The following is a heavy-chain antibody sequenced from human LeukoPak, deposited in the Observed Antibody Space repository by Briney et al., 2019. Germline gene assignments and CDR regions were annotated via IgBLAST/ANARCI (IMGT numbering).Heavy chain of an antibody. CDR3: SRESGGRLDYYDSGRYVTAFDI. V-gene: IGHV3-49*03. J-gene: IGHJ3*02. CDR1: GFTFGDYA. CDR2: IRSRAYGGTT. D-gene: IGHD3-22*01. Sequence: SGGSLRLSCTASGFTFGDYAMSWFRQAPGKGLERVGFIRSRAYGGTTEYAASVKGRFSISREDSKSTAYLQMSSLKTEDTALYYCSRESGGRLDYYDSGRYVTAFDIWGQGTMVTVSS.